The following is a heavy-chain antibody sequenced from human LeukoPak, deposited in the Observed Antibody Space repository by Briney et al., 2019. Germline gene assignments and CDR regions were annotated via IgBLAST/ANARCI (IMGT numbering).Heavy chain of an antibody. V-gene: IGHV3-33*01. CDR3: ARESGRYYDRHGFDI. CDR1: GFTFSSYG. Sequence: GGSLRLSCAASGFTFSSYGMHWVRQAPGKGLEWVAVIWYDGSNKYYADSVKGRFTISRDNSKNTLYLQMNSLRAEDTAVYYCARESGRYYDRHGFDIWGKGTMVTVSS. J-gene: IGHJ3*02. CDR2: IWYDGSNK. D-gene: IGHD3-22*01.